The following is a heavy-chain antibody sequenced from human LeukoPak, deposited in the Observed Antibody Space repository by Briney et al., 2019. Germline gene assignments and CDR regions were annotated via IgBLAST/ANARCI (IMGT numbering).Heavy chain of an antibody. V-gene: IGHV4-39*01. CDR1: GGSISSSSYY. CDR3: ATIPGYSSSWLII. Sequence: SETLSLTCTVSGGSISSSSYYWGWIRQPPGNALECIGSIYYSGSTYYNPSLKSRVTISVDTSKNQFSLKLSSVTAADTAVYYCATIPGYSSSWLIIWGQGTLVTVSS. D-gene: IGHD6-13*01. CDR2: IYYSGST. J-gene: IGHJ4*02.